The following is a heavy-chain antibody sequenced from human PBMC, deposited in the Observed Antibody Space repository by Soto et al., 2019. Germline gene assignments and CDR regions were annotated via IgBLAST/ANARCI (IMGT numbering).Heavy chain of an antibody. CDR1: GGSISSGGYY. J-gene: IGHJ4*02. Sequence: SETLSLTCTVSGGSISSGGYYWSWIRQHPGKGLEWIGYIYYSGSTYYNPSLKSRVTISVDTSKNQFSLKLSSVTAADTAVYYCARAPPSEAGHFDYWGQGTLATVSS. CDR2: IYYSGST. D-gene: IGHD2-2*01. CDR3: ARAPPSEAGHFDY. V-gene: IGHV4-31*03.